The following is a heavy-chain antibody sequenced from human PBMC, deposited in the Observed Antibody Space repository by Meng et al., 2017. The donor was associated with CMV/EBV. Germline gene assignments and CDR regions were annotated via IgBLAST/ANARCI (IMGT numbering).Heavy chain of an antibody. CDR3: VRDGHSWNFDY. V-gene: IGHV3-74*01. Sequence: GGSLRLSCTASGFTFSGYWMHWVRQTPGKGLLWVSRIKGDGSHTIYGDSVKGRFTISRDNAKNTLYLQMNTLRVEDTAVYYCVRDGHSWNFDYWGQGSLVTVSS. J-gene: IGHJ4*02. D-gene: IGHD6-13*01. CDR2: IKGDGSHT. CDR1: GFTFSGYW.